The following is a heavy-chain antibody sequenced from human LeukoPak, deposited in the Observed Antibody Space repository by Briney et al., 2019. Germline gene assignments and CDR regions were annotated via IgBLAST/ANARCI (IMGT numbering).Heavy chain of an antibody. CDR2: IIPIFGTA. CDR3: ARDRPLDADDYYGFYYFDY. J-gene: IGHJ4*02. V-gene: IGHV1-69*13. CDR1: GGTFSSYA. Sequence: SVKVSCKASGGTFSSYAISWVRQAPGQGLEWMGGIIPIFGTANYAQKFQGRVTITADESTSTAYMELSRLRSDDTAVYYCARDRPLDADDYYGFYYFDYWGQGTLVTVSS. D-gene: IGHD3-10*01.